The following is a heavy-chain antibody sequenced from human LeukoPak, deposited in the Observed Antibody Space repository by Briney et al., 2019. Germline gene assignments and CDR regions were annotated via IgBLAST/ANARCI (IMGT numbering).Heavy chain of an antibody. Sequence: GRSLRLSCAASGFTFSSYGMHWVRQAPGKGLEWVAVISYDGSNKYYADSVKGRFTISRDNSKNTLYLQMNSLRAEDTAVYYCAKDVQMVVVIEYYFDYWGQGTLVTVSS. CDR3: AKDVQMVVVIEYYFDY. CDR2: ISYDGSNK. D-gene: IGHD3-22*01. CDR1: GFTFSSYG. J-gene: IGHJ4*02. V-gene: IGHV3-30*18.